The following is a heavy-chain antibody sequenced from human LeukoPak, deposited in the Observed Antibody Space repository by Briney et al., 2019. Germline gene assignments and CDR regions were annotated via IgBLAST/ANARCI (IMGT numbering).Heavy chain of an antibody. CDR1: GFTFSSYA. CDR3: ARDLATGTTLYYYYYMDV. CDR2: ISSNGGST. J-gene: IGHJ6*03. D-gene: IGHD1-1*01. Sequence: GGSLRLSCAASGFTFSSYAMHWVRQAPGKGLEYVSAISSNGGSTYYANSVKGRFTISRDNSKNTLYLQMGSLRAEDMAVYYCARDLATGTTLYYYYYMDVWGKGTTVTVSS. V-gene: IGHV3-64*01.